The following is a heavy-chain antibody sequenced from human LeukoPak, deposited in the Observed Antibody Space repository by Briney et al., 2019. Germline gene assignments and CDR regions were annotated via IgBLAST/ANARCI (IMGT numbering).Heavy chain of an antibody. CDR1: GFTFDDYA. CDR3: AKDRRFGWLQLGYYFDY. CDR2: ISGDGGST. D-gene: IGHD5-24*01. Sequence: GGSLRLSCAASGFTFDDYAMHWVCQAPGKGLEWVSLISGDGGSTYYADSVKGRFTISRDNSKNSLYLQVNSLRTEDTALYYCAKDRRFGWLQLGYYFDYWGQGTLVTVSS. V-gene: IGHV3-43*02. J-gene: IGHJ4*02.